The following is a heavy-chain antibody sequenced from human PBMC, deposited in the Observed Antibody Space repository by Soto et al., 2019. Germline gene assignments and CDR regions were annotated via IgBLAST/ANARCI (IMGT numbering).Heavy chain of an antibody. Sequence: SVKVSCKASGGTFSSYTISWARQAPGQGLEWMGGIIPIFGTANYAQKFQGRVTITADESTSTAYMELSSLRSEDTAVYYCARGNIVLVPAAVNWVYWFDPWGQGTLVTVSS. CDR2: IIPIFGTA. CDR1: GGTFSSYT. D-gene: IGHD2-2*01. V-gene: IGHV1-69*13. J-gene: IGHJ5*02. CDR3: ARGNIVLVPAAVNWVYWFDP.